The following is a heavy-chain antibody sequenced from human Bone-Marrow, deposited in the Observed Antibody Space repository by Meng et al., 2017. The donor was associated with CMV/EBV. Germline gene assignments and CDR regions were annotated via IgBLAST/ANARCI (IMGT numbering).Heavy chain of an antibody. CDR3: ARGPMGGSFVP. J-gene: IGHJ5*02. CDR2: IGSTGAAT. CDR1: GFTFSGYA. D-gene: IGHD3-16*01. V-gene: IGHV3-23*01. Sequence: GGSLRPSCAASGFTFSGYAMSWVRQAPGKGLEWVSGIGSTGAATYYADFVQGRFASSRDDSRNTLYLQMNSRRAEYTAVYDCARGPMGGSFVPWGQGTRVTGSS.